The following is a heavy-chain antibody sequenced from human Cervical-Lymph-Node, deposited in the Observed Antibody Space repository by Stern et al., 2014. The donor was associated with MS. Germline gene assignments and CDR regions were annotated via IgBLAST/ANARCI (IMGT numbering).Heavy chain of an antibody. J-gene: IGHJ4*02. CDR1: GFTFSSYS. V-gene: IGHV3-21*01. Sequence: EVQLVASGGGLVKPGGSLRLSCAASGFTFSSYSMNWVRQAPGKGLECVASISSGGSYIYYADSLKGRFTISRDNAKNSLYLQMNSLRAEDTAVYYCARGRGGNYRYYFDYWGQGTLVTVSS. CDR2: ISSGGSYI. D-gene: IGHD4-23*01. CDR3: ARGRGGNYRYYFDY.